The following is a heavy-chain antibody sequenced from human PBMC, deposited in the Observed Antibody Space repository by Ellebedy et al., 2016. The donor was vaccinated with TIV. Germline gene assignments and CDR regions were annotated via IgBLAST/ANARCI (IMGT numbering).Heavy chain of an antibody. D-gene: IGHD3-3*01. Sequence: PGGSLRLSCAASGFTFSSYRIHWVRKAPGKGLEWVAVISYDEGTRYYVDSVKGRFTISRDNSKNTLDMQMNSLRAEDTAIYYCAKELEHAIHGFDIWGQGTKVTVSS. CDR2: ISYDEGTR. V-gene: IGHV3-30*18. J-gene: IGHJ3*02. CDR1: GFTFSSYR. CDR3: AKELEHAIHGFDI.